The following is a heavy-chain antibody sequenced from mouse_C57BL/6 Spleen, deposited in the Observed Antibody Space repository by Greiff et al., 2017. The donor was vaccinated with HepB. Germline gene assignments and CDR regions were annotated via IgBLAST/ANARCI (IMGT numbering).Heavy chain of an antibody. J-gene: IGHJ4*01. CDR3: IRGDLSGNAMDY. Sequence: QVQLQQSGAELVRPGASVTLSCKASGYTFTDYEMHWVKQTPVHGLEWIGAIDPETGGTAYNQKFKGKAILTADKSSSTAYMELRSLTSEDSAVYYCIRGDLSGNAMDYWGQGTSVTVSS. CDR1: GYTFTDYE. CDR2: IDPETGGT. D-gene: IGHD1-3*01. V-gene: IGHV1-15*01.